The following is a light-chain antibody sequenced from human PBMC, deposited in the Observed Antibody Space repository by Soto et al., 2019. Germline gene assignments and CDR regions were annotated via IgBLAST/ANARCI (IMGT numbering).Light chain of an antibody. Sequence: EIVLTQSPATLSLSPGERASLSCRASQSVSNSLAWYQQRPGQAPRLLIYDSSNRATGIPARFSGSGSGTDFTLTISSLEAEDFAVYYCQQRGNWPLTFGGGTKVEIK. V-gene: IGKV3-11*01. CDR1: QSVSNS. CDR3: QQRGNWPLT. CDR2: DSS. J-gene: IGKJ4*01.